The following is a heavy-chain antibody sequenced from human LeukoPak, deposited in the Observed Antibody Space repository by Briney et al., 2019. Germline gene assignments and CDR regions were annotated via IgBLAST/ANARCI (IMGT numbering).Heavy chain of an antibody. CDR3: ARGNSIAAAGRFDY. J-gene: IGHJ4*02. CDR1: GGTFSSYA. D-gene: IGHD6-13*01. CDR2: IIPIFGTA. Sequence: SVKVSCKASGGTFSSYAISWVRQAAGQGLEWMGGIIPIFGTANYAHKFQGRVTITADESTSTAYMELSSLRSEDTAVYYCARGNSIAAAGRFDYWGQGTLVTVSS. V-gene: IGHV1-69*13.